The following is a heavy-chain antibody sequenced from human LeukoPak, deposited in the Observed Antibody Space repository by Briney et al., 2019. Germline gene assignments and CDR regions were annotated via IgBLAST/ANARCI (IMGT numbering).Heavy chain of an antibody. J-gene: IGHJ6*03. CDR2: ITNSDGGA. Sequence: SGGSLRLSCAASGFTSSNYAMNWVRQAPGKGLEWVSTITNSDGGAYHADSVKGRFTISRDNSKNTLYLQMNSLRAEDTAVYYCAKGSSESWYYYYMDVWGKGTTVTVSS. CDR3: AKGSSESWYYYYMDV. D-gene: IGHD6-13*01. V-gene: IGHV3-23*01. CDR1: GFTSSNYA.